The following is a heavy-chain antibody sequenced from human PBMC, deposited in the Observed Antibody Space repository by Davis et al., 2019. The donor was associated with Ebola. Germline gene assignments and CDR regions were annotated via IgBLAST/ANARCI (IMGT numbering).Heavy chain of an antibody. V-gene: IGHV3-33*01. CDR3: ARGQLLHYYGMDV. CDR2: IWYDGSNK. Sequence: GESLKISCAASGFTFSSYGMHWVRQAPGKGLEWVAVIWYDGSNKYYADSVKGRFTISRDNSKNTLYLQMNSLRAEDTAVYYCARGQLLHYYGMDVWGQGTTVTVSS. D-gene: IGHD2-15*01. J-gene: IGHJ6*02. CDR1: GFTFSSYG.